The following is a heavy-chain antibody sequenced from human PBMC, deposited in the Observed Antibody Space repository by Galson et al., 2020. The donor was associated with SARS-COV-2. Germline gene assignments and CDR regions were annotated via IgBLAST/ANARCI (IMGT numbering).Heavy chain of an antibody. D-gene: IGHD2-8*02. CDR1: GFTFKKYW. J-gene: IGHJ2*01. Sequence: GGSLRLSCVVSGFTFKKYWMSWVRQVPGKGLEWVANIKHDGSETHYLDSVKGRFTISRDNAKNSLYLQMDSLRAEDTGVYYCARDMGTGFRMYWYFDLWGRGTLVTV. CDR2: IKHDGSET. CDR3: ARDMGTGFRMYWYFDL. V-gene: IGHV3-7*01.